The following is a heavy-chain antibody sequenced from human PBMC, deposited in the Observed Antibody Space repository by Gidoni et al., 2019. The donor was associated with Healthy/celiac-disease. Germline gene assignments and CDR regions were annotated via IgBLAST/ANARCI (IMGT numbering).Heavy chain of an antibody. CDR1: GTSVASNSAA. CDR3: AKVNWNYVWNWFDP. D-gene: IGHD1-7*01. CDR2: TYYRSKWYN. J-gene: IGHJ5*02. Sequence: QVQLQQSGQGMEKPSQTISLTCAIAGTSVASNSAAWNWIRQSPSRGLEWLGRTYYRSKWYNDYSVPVKSRITINPDTSKNQFSLQLNSVTPEDTAVYYCAKVNWNYVWNWFDPWGQGTLVTVSS. V-gene: IGHV6-1*01.